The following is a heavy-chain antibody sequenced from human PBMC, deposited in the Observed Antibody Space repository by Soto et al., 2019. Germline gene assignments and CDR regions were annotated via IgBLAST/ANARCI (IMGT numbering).Heavy chain of an antibody. J-gene: IGHJ6*03. V-gene: IGHV4-59*01. Sequence: QVQLQESGPGLVKPSETLSLTCTVSGGYISSYYWSWIRQPPGKGLEWIGYIYYSGSTNYNPSLKSRVTISLDTSKNQFSLKLCSVTAADTAVYYCVRSGGNYYYYMDVWGKGTTVTVSS. CDR2: IYYSGST. CDR1: GGYISSYY. D-gene: IGHD3-16*01. CDR3: VRSGGNYYYYMDV.